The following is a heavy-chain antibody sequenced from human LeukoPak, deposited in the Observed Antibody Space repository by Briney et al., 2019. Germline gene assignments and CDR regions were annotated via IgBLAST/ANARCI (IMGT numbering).Heavy chain of an antibody. Sequence: GASVTVSCKASGYTFSDYYIQWVRQVPGQGFEWMGWIARSSGATKFAQKFQGRLALSFDTSITTAYMELRILTSDDTAVYYCVSWAGGSRDVASFYYWGQRTLLTVSS. CDR1: GYTFSDYY. V-gene: IGHV1-2*02. CDR3: VSWAGGSRDVASFYY. CDR2: IARSSGAT. D-gene: IGHD5-24*01. J-gene: IGHJ4*02.